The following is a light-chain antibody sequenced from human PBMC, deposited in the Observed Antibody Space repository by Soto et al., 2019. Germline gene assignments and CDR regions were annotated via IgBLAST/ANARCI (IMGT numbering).Light chain of an antibody. CDR1: SSDVGGYNY. J-gene: IGLJ1*01. CDR2: DVS. CDR3: SSYTSSSTHYF. Sequence: QSALTQPASVSGSPGQSITISCTGTSSDVGGYNYVSWYQQHPGKAPKLMIYDVSNRPSGVSNRFSGSKSGNTASLTISGLQAEDEADYDCSSYTSSSTHYFFGPGTTLTVL. V-gene: IGLV2-14*01.